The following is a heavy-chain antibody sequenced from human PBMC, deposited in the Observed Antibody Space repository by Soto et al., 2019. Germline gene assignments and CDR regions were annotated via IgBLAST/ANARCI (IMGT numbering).Heavy chain of an antibody. V-gene: IGHV5-51*01. CDR3: AASIFYYGMDV. Sequence: GESLKISCKGSGYTFTNYWIGWVRQMPGKGLEWMGIIYPDDSDTKYNPSFQGQVTISADKSITTTYLRWTSLKASDTAIYYCAASIFYYGMDVWGQGTTVTVSS. CDR1: GYTFTNYW. J-gene: IGHJ6*02. CDR2: IYPDDSDT.